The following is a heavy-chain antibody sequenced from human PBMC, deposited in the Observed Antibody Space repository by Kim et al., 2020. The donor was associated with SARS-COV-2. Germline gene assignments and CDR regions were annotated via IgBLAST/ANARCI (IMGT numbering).Heavy chain of an antibody. J-gene: IGHJ6*02. V-gene: IGHV3-30*04. CDR2: ISYDGSNK. Sequence: GGSLRLSCAASGFTFSSYAMHWVRQAPGKGLEWVAVISYDGSNKYYADSVKGRFTISRDNSKNTLYLQMNSLRAEDTAVYYCARGYSSGWYYYYGMDVWGQGTTVTVSS. CDR3: ARGYSSGWYYYYGMDV. CDR1: GFTFSSYA. D-gene: IGHD6-19*01.